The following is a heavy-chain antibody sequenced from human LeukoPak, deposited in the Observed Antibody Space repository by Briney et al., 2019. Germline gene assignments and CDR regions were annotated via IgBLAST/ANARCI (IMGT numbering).Heavy chain of an antibody. CDR1: GGTFSSYA. Sequence: ASVKVSRKASGGTFSSYAISWVRQAPGQGLEWMGRIIPILGIANYAQKFQGRVTITADKSTSTAYMELSSLRSEDTAVYYCARTPPGDNYFDYWGQGTLVTVSS. V-gene: IGHV1-69*04. J-gene: IGHJ4*02. D-gene: IGHD7-27*01. CDR3: ARTPPGDNYFDY. CDR2: IIPILGIA.